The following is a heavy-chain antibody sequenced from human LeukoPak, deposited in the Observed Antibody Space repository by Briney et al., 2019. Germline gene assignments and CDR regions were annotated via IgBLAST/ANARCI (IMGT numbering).Heavy chain of an antibody. CDR3: ARVFGVVRGEGIIDY. D-gene: IGHD3-10*01. CDR1: GGSISSGGYY. V-gene: IGHV4-31*03. Sequence: TLSLTCTVSGGSISSGGYYWSWIRQHPGKGLEWIGYIYYSGSTYYNPSLKSRVTISVDTSKNQFSLKLSSVTAADTAVYYCARVFGVVRGEGIIDYWGQGTLVTVSS. J-gene: IGHJ4*02. CDR2: IYYSGST.